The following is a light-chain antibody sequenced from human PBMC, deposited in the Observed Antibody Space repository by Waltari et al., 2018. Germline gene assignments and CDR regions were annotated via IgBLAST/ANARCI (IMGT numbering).Light chain of an antibody. CDR2: EVN. V-gene: IGLV2-8*01. Sequence: QSALTQPPSASGSPGQSVTLSCTGTSSDVGGYNYVSWYQPHPGKAPKLMIYEVNKRPSGVPDRFSGSKSDNTASLTVSGLQAEDEADYYCSSYAGSNTVVFGGGTKLTVL. CDR1: SSDVGGYNY. J-gene: IGLJ2*01. CDR3: SSYAGSNTVV.